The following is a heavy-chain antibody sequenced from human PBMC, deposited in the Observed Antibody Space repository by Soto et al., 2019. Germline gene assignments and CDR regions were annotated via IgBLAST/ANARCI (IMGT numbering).Heavy chain of an antibody. CDR1: GFTFSSYA. J-gene: IGHJ6*03. D-gene: IGHD1-1*01. Sequence: GGSLRLSCAASGFTFSSYAMSWVRQAPGKGLEWVSAISGSGGSTYYADSVKGRFTISRDNSKNTLYLQMNSLRAEDTAVYYCAKEYNWNDDAGFYYYYYMDVWGKGTTVTVSS. CDR3: AKEYNWNDDAGFYYYYYMDV. V-gene: IGHV3-23*01. CDR2: ISGSGGST.